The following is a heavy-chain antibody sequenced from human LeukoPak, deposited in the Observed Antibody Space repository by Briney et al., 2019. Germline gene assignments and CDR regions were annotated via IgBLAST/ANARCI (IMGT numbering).Heavy chain of an antibody. CDR2: IIPILGIA. CDR3: ARELWSGNYNV. Sequence: GSSVRVSCKASGGTFSSYAISWVRQAPGQGLEWMGRIIPILGIANYAQKFQGRVTITADKSTSTAYMELSSLRSEDTAVYYCARELWSGNYNVWGQGTLVTVSS. V-gene: IGHV1-69*04. CDR1: GGTFSSYA. D-gene: IGHD3-3*01. J-gene: IGHJ4*02.